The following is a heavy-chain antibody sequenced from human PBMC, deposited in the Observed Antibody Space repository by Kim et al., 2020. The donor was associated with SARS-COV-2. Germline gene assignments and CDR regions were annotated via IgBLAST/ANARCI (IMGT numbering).Heavy chain of an antibody. V-gene: IGHV3-21*01. Sequence: GGSLRLSCAASGFTLTTCSMNWVRQAPGKGLEWVSSISSSGSFIYYADSVKGRFTISRDIAKNSLHLQMDSLRAEDTAVYYCARDDSSTYSFSFVLWGRG. CDR1: GFTLTTCS. CDR3: ARDDSSTYSFSFVL. D-gene: IGHD3-22*01. CDR2: ISSSGSFI. J-gene: IGHJ2*01.